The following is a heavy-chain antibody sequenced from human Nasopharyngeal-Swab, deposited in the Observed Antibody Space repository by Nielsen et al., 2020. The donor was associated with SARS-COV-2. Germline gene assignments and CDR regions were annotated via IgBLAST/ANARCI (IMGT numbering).Heavy chain of an antibody. V-gene: IGHV1-24*01. CDR1: GYTLTELS. J-gene: IGHJ5*02. CDR2: FDPEDGET. Sequence: ASVKVFCKVSGYTLTELSMHWVRQAPGKGLEWMGGFDPEDGETIYAQKFQGRVTMTEDTSTDTAYMELSSLRSEDTAVYYCATVRDIAAAGNGSNWFDPWGQGTLVTVSS. CDR3: ATVRDIAAAGNGSNWFDP. D-gene: IGHD6-13*01.